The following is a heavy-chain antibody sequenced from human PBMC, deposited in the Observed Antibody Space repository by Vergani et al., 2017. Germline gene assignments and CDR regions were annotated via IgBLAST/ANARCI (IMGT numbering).Heavy chain of an antibody. V-gene: IGHV4-38-2*01. CDR3: AGNSCWYY. CDR1: GYSISSGYY. Sequence: QVQLQESGPGLVKPSETLSLTCAVSGYSISSGYYWGGIRQPPGKALDWIGSIYHSGSTYYNPSLKGRVTISVDTSKNQFSLKVGSLTAADAAVYYCAGNSCWYYWGQGTLVTVSS. D-gene: IGHD6-13*01. CDR2: IYHSGST. J-gene: IGHJ4*02.